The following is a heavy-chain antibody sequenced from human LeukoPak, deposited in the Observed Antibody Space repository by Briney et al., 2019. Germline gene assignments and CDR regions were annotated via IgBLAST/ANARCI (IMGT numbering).Heavy chain of an antibody. V-gene: IGHV4-4*07. CDR3: GRQGYTASYDFLDF. J-gene: IGHJ4*02. Sequence: PSETLSLTCTVSSGSINSYYWGWVRQPPGKGLEWIGRIYTTGATQYNPSLKSRVTMSIDTSTNQFSLNLRSMTAADTAVYYCGRQGYTASYDFLDFWSQGTLVAVS. D-gene: IGHD1-26*01. CDR1: SGSINSYY. CDR2: IYTTGAT.